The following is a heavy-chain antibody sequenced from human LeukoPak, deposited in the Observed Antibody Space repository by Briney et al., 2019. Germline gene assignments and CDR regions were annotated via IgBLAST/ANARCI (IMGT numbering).Heavy chain of an antibody. J-gene: IGHJ4*02. Sequence: GGSLRLSCAASGFSVSTSYMSWVRQAPGQGLGWVAVIYNSGTTKYADSVKGRFTIARDSSENTLYLQMNSLRAEDTAVYYCARGWEWWDYWGQGTLVTVSS. CDR3: ARGWEWWDY. CDR1: GFSVSTSY. V-gene: IGHV3-53*01. CDR2: IYNSGTT. D-gene: IGHD2-15*01.